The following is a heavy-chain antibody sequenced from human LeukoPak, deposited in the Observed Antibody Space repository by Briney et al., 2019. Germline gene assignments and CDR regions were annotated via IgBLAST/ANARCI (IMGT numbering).Heavy chain of an antibody. D-gene: IGHD6-13*01. V-gene: IGHV3-33*01. CDR3: ARIGYSTSSANFDY. CDR2: IRTDGGEK. Sequence: GTSLRLSCAASGFTFRNYGMHWVRQAPGKGLEGVASIRTDGGEKYHADSVQGRFSISRYNSKNTLSLQMDSLRAEDTALYSCARIGYSTSSANFDYWGQGTLVTVSS. CDR1: GFTFRNYG. J-gene: IGHJ4*02.